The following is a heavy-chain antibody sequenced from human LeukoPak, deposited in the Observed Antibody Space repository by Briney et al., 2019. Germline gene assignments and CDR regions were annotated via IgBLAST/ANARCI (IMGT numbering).Heavy chain of an antibody. Sequence: PGGSLRLSCAASGFTVSSNYMSWVRQAPGQGLVWVSVLYGGGATFYSDSVKGRFTISRDNSKNTLYLQMNSLTAEDTAIYYCARASTIGAAGLFDYWGQGALVTVSS. V-gene: IGHV3-53*01. CDR3: ARASTIGAAGLFDY. CDR1: GFTVSSNY. D-gene: IGHD6-13*01. CDR2: LYGGGAT. J-gene: IGHJ4*02.